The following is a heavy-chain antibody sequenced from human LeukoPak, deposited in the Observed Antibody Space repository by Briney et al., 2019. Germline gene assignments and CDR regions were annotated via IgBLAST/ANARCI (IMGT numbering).Heavy chain of an antibody. Sequence: PGGSLRLSCAASGFTFSSYEMNWVRQAPGKGLEWVSYIGSSGSSIYYADSVMGRFTISGDNAKNSLYLQMNSLRAEDTAVYYCARAYSSGWDDYFDYWGQGTLVTVSS. J-gene: IGHJ4*02. CDR3: ARAYSSGWDDYFDY. CDR2: IGSSGSSI. D-gene: IGHD6-19*01. CDR1: GFTFSSYE. V-gene: IGHV3-48*03.